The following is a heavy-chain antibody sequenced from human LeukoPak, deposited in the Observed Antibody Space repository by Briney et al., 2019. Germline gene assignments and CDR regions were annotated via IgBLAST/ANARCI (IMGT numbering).Heavy chain of an antibody. Sequence: GGSLRLSCGGSGFTFKSFSMHWVRQAPGKGLEWVSDISSNSGIKSYADSVKGRFTISRDNAKNSLYLQMNSLRAEDTAVYYCARASTPLRYFDWLPEDYWGQGTLVTVSS. CDR3: ARASTPLRYFDWLPEDY. V-gene: IGHV3-48*01. J-gene: IGHJ4*02. CDR2: ISSNSGIK. D-gene: IGHD3-9*01. CDR1: GFTFKSFS.